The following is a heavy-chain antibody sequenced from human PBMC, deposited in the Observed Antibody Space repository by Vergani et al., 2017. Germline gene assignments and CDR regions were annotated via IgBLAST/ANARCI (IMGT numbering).Heavy chain of an antibody. CDR3: ARDLRLLYNRFDP. CDR1: GFTFNQYG. J-gene: IGHJ5*02. Sequence: QVQLVESGGGVVQPGRSLRLSCAASGFTFNQYGMHWVRQAPSKGLEWVAVTWYDGNNKQYADSVKGRFTISRDISKSRMYLQMNRLRDEDTGVYYCARDLRLLYNRFDPWGQGTLVTVSS. V-gene: IGHV3-33*01. CDR2: TWYDGNNK. D-gene: IGHD1-14*01.